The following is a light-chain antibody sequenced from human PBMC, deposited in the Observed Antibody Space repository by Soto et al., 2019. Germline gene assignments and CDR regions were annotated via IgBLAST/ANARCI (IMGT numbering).Light chain of an antibody. J-gene: IGKJ5*01. V-gene: IGKV2-28*01. CDR2: FGS. Sequence: EIVMTQSPLTLPVTPGEPASISCRSSQSLLYNNTYNYLDWYVQKPGQSPQLLIYFGSNRAPGVPDRFSGSGSGTDFTLKINRVEAEDVGNYYCMQALQSLTFGQATRLEIK. CDR3: MQALQSLT. CDR1: QSLLYNNTYNY.